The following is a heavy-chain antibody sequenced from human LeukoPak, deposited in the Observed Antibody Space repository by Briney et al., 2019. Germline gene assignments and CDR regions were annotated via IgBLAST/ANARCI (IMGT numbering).Heavy chain of an antibody. Sequence: ASVKVSCKASGYTFTSYAMHWVRQAPGQRLEWMGWINAGNGNTKYSQKFQGRVTITRDTSANTAYLELSSLRFEDTAIYYCARVFRNRSYKDYWGQGTLVTVSS. V-gene: IGHV1-3*01. J-gene: IGHJ4*02. CDR2: INAGNGNT. CDR1: GYTFTSYA. CDR3: ARVFRNRSYKDY. D-gene: IGHD1-26*01.